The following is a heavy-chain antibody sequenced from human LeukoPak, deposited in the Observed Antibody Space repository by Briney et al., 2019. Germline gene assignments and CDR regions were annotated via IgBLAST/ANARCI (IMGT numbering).Heavy chain of an antibody. J-gene: IGHJ3*02. CDR1: SYSISSGYY. CDR3: ARFSGSAGIAFEI. Sequence: SETLSLTCAVSSYSISSGYYWGWIRQPPGKGLEWIGYIYYTGSTNYNPSLRSRLTISLDTSKNQISLKLTSVTAADTAVYYCARFSGSAGIAFEIWGQGTKVTVSS. V-gene: IGHV4-38-2*01. D-gene: IGHD1-26*01. CDR2: IYYTGST.